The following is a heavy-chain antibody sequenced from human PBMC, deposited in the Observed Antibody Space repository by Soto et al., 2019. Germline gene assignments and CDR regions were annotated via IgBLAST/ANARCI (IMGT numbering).Heavy chain of an antibody. J-gene: IGHJ4*02. CDR3: ARGLGSYDGSAFYYPKGDFDY. Sequence: EVQLLESGGGLVQPGGSLRLSCAASGFTFSSYAMSWVRQAPGKGLEWVSAISGSGGNTYYADSVKGRFTISRDNSRNTLYPQMNSLRAEDTALYYCARGLGSYDGSAFYYPKGDFDYWGQGTLVTVSS. CDR2: ISGSGGNT. CDR1: GFTFSSYA. D-gene: IGHD3-22*01. V-gene: IGHV3-23*01.